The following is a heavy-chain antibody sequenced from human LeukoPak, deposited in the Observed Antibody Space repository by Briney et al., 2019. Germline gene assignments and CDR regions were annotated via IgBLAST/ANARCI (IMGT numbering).Heavy chain of an antibody. V-gene: IGHV4-30-2*01. D-gene: IGHD3-22*01. CDR1: GGSISSGGYS. J-gene: IGHJ4*02. CDR3: AREWLLKYYFDY. Sequence: SETLSLTCAVSGGSISSGGYSWSWIRQPPGKGPEWIGYIYHSGSTYYDPSLKSRVTISVDRSKNQFSLKLSSVTAADTAVYYCAREWLLKYYFDYWGQGTLVTVSS. CDR2: IYHSGST.